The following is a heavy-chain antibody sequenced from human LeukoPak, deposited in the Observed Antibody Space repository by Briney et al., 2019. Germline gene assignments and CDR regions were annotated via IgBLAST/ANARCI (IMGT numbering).Heavy chain of an antibody. Sequence: GGSLRLSCAASGFTFSGYYMNWVRQAPGKGLEWVPYIGPSGSPIYYSDSVKGRFTVSRDNAKYSLYLQMNNLRDEDTAVYYCARGQPDPGFLEWLSTLTYYYYYGMDVWGQGTTVTVSS. V-gene: IGHV3-48*02. J-gene: IGHJ6*02. CDR3: ARGQPDPGFLEWLSTLTYYYYYGMDV. CDR1: GFTFSGYY. D-gene: IGHD3-3*01. CDR2: IGPSGSPI.